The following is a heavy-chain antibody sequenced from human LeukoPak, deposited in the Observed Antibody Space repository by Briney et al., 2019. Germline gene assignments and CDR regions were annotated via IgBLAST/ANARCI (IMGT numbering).Heavy chain of an antibody. J-gene: IGHJ4*02. D-gene: IGHD2-2*01. CDR2: INPNSGDT. Sequence: ASVKVSCKASGYTFTGHYMYWVRQAPGQGLEWMGWINPNSGDTNYAQKFQGRVSMTRDTSISTAYMDLSRLTSDDTAVYYCARRLTTSQDLDYWGQGTLVTVSS. V-gene: IGHV1-2*02. CDR3: ARRLTTSQDLDY. CDR1: GYTFTGHY.